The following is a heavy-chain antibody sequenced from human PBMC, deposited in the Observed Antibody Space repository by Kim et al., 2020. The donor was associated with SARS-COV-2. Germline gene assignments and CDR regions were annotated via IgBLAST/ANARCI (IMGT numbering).Heavy chain of an antibody. CDR1: GGTFSSYA. CDR3: ARATLSGGLCSGGSCYGVLEDYYYYGMDV. Sequence: SVKVSCKASGGTFSSYAISWVRQAPGQGLEWMGGIIPIFGTANYAQKFQGRVTITADESTSTAYMELSSLRSEDTAVYYCARATLSGGLCSGGSCYGVLEDYYYYGMDVWGQGTTVTVSS. D-gene: IGHD2-15*01. V-gene: IGHV1-69*13. CDR2: IIPIFGTA. J-gene: IGHJ6*02.